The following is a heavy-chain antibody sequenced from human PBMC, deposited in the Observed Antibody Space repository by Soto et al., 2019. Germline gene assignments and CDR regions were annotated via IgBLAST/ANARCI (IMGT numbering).Heavy chain of an antibody. CDR3: ARHNYGSGSTYFDY. J-gene: IGHJ4*02. Sequence: QVQLQESGPGLVKPSETLSLTCTVSGGSISSYYWSWIRQPPGKGLEWIGYIYYSGSTNYNPSLKRRVPIPVDTSKNQFSLKLNSMTAADTAVYYCARHNYGSGSTYFDYWGQGTLVTVSS. CDR2: IYYSGST. D-gene: IGHD3-10*01. CDR1: GGSISSYY. V-gene: IGHV4-59*08.